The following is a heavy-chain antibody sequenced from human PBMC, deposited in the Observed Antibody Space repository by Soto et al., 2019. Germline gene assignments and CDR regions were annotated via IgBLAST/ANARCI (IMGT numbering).Heavy chain of an antibody. V-gene: IGHV3-21*01. CDR2: ISSSSSYI. Sequence: PGGSLRLSCAASGFTFSSYSMNWVRQAPGKGLEWVSSISSSSSYIYYADSVKGRFTISRDNAKNSLYLQMNSLRAEDTAVYYCARDQFGYCSGGSCYGAFDIWGRGTMVTVSS. J-gene: IGHJ3*02. CDR3: ARDQFGYCSGGSCYGAFDI. D-gene: IGHD2-15*01. CDR1: GFTFSSYS.